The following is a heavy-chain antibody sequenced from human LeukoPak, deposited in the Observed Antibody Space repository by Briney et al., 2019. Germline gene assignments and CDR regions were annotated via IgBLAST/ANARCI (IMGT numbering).Heavy chain of an antibody. CDR3: ARDVYYDILTGYYYYYYMDV. J-gene: IGHJ6*03. CDR1: GFTFSSYE. Sequence: PGGSLRLSCAASGFTFSSYEMNWVRQAPGKGLEWVSYISSSGSTIYYADSVKGRFTISRDNSKNTLYLQMNSLRAEDTAVYYCARDVYYDILTGYYYYYYMDVWGKGTTVTVSS. V-gene: IGHV3-48*03. D-gene: IGHD3-9*01. CDR2: ISSSGSTI.